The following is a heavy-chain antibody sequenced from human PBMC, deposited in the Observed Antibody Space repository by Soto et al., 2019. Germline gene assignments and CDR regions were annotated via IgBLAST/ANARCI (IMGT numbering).Heavy chain of an antibody. V-gene: IGHV3-7*01. CDR3: ARGYTVFGEVTRYHLDY. J-gene: IGHJ4*02. CDR2: IQQDGSAK. Sequence: GGSLRLSCAASGLTISSYWMSWVRQAPGKGLGWVANIQQDGSAKYYADSVKGRFTISRDNAKNSLHLQMNSLRAEDTAVYYCARGYTVFGEVTRYHLDYWGQGIQVTRSS. D-gene: IGHD3-3*01. CDR1: GLTISSYW.